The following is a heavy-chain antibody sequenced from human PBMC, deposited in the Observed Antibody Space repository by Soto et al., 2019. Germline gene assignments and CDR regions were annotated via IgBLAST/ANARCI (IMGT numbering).Heavy chain of an antibody. Sequence: PSETLSLTCTVSGDSIGNSHWSWIRQPPGKGLEWIGLTFSRGSATYNPSLKSRVTISVDTSKNQLSLKLTSVTAADTAVYFYVRIVVGVTVDLWGQGSLVTVSS. D-gene: IGHD1-26*01. V-gene: IGHV4-4*09. CDR2: TFSRGSA. J-gene: IGHJ4*02. CDR1: GDSIGNSH. CDR3: VRIVVGVTVDL.